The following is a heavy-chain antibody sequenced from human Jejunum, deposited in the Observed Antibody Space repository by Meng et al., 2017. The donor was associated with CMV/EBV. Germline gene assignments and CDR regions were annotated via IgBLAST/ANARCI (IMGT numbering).Heavy chain of an antibody. J-gene: IGHJ4*02. Sequence: ISSTTYYWGWIRQPPGKGLEWIGSLYSDGSTFYNPSLKSRVTISGDTSRNQFSLKLRSVTAADTAVYYCAGGKHSNTWYLPYDSWGQGTLVTVSS. V-gene: IGHV4-39*07. D-gene: IGHD6-13*01. CDR3: AGGKHSNTWYLPYDS. CDR2: LYSDGST. CDR1: ISSTTYY.